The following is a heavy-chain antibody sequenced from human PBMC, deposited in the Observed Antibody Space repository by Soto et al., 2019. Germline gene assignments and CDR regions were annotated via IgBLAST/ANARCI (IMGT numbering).Heavy chain of an antibody. J-gene: IGHJ4*02. Sequence: GGSLRLSCAASGFTFSSYWIHWVRQVPGKGLVWISRINTDETITNYADSVKGRFTISRDNPKNLVFLQVASLRAEDTAVYYCARDGVAPGLYFDHWGQGTPVTVSS. CDR3: ARDGVAPGLYFDH. V-gene: IGHV3-74*01. CDR1: GFTFSSYW. D-gene: IGHD3-3*01. CDR2: INTDETIT.